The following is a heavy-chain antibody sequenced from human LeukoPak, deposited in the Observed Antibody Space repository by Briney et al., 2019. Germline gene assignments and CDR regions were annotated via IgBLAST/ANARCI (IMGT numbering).Heavy chain of an antibody. J-gene: IGHJ4*02. Sequence: SETLSLTCAVYGGSFSGYYWSWIRQPPGKGLEWIGEINHSGSTNYNPSLKSRVTISVDTSKNQFSLKLSSVTAADTAVYYCARPSLSGRFDYWGQGTLVTVSS. D-gene: IGHD2/OR15-2a*01. CDR1: GGSFSGYY. CDR2: INHSGST. CDR3: ARPSLSGRFDY. V-gene: IGHV4-34*01.